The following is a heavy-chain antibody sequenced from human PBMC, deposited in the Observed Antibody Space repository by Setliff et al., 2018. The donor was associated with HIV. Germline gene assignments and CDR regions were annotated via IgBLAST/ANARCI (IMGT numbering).Heavy chain of an antibody. J-gene: IGHJ4*02. V-gene: IGHV4-34*01. Sequence: SETLSLTCVAYGGSLSSYYWNWIRQTPGKGLEWIGEIHPTGHINYNPSYKSRVTMSLDTSKNQFSLNLNSVTAADTAVYYCSNWNTTVDADSWGQGTLVTVSS. CDR2: IHPTGHI. CDR3: SNWNTTVDADS. CDR1: GGSLSSYY. D-gene: IGHD1-1*01.